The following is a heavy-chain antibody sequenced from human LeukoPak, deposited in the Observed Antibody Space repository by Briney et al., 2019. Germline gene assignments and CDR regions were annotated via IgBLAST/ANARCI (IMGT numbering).Heavy chain of an antibody. V-gene: IGHV3-7*04. J-gene: IGHJ4*02. CDR2: MRQDGSEK. Sequence: GGSLRVSCVASGFTFSSHIISWIRQAPGNGLEWVANMRQDGSEKFYADSVKGRFTISRDNAKNSQYLQMNSLRVDDTAVYYCAREGEAFDYWGQGTLVTVSS. D-gene: IGHD3-16*01. CDR3: AREGEAFDY. CDR1: GFTFSSHI.